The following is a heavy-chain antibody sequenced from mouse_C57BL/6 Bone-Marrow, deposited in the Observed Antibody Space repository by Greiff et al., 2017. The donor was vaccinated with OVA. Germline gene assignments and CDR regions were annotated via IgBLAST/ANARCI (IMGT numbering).Heavy chain of an antibody. Sequence: VQLQQSGAELVRPGTSVKVSCKASGYAFTNYLIEWVKQRPGQGLEWIGVINPGSGGTNYNEKFKGKATLTADKSSSTAYMQLSSLTSEDSAVYFCARWSRAMDYWGQGTSVTVSS. J-gene: IGHJ4*01. CDR1: GYAFTNYL. V-gene: IGHV1-54*01. D-gene: IGHD1-1*01. CDR2: INPGSGGT. CDR3: ARWSRAMDY.